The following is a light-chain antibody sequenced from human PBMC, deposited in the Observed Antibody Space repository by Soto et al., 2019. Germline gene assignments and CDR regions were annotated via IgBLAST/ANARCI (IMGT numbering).Light chain of an antibody. CDR1: QSVSSS. CDR3: RQYGSSPIT. J-gene: IGKJ5*01. Sequence: EIVMTQAPATLSVSPWDRVTLSCRASQSVSSSLAWYQQKPGQAPKLPIYDASTRATGIPARFSGSGSGTDFTLTISRREHEDFAVYYCRQYGSSPITFGQGTRLEI. CDR2: DAS. V-gene: IGKV3-20*01.